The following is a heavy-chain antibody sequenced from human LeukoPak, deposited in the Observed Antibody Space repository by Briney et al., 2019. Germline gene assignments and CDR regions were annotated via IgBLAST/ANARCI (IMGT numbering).Heavy chain of an antibody. CDR2: ISYSGST. Sequence: PSETLSLTCTVSGGSISSSSYYWGWIRQPPGKGLQWIGSISYSGSTYYNPSLKSRVTISVDTSKNQFSLKLSSVTAADTAVYYCARDATRDGYNFIGYWGQGTLVTVSS. V-gene: IGHV4-39*07. J-gene: IGHJ4*02. CDR3: ARDATRDGYNFIGY. CDR1: GGSISSSSYY. D-gene: IGHD5-24*01.